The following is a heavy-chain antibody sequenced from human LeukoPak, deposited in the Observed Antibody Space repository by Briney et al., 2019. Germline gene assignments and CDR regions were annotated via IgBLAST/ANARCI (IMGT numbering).Heavy chain of an antibody. D-gene: IGHD6-6*01. CDR3: ARMYSSSPMFFDY. Sequence: SETLSLTCTVSGGSISPYYWSWIRQPPGKGLAWIGYIYYSGSTNYNPSLKSRVTISVDTSKNQFSLKLSSVTAADTAVYYCARMYSSSPMFFDYWGQGTLVTVSS. J-gene: IGHJ4*02. V-gene: IGHV4-59*01. CDR2: IYYSGST. CDR1: GGSISPYY.